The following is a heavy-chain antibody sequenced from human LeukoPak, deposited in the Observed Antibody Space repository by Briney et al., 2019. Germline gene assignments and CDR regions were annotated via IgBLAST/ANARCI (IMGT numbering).Heavy chain of an antibody. Sequence: PGGSLRLSCAASGFTFSSYAMSWVRQAPGKGLEWVSAISGSGGSTYYADSVKGRFTISRDNSKNTLYLQMNSLRAEDTAVYYCARARGDSSPASRYFDYWGQGAPVTVSS. CDR3: ARARGDSSPASRYFDY. D-gene: IGHD5-18*01. CDR2: ISGSGGST. J-gene: IGHJ4*02. CDR1: GFTFSSYA. V-gene: IGHV3-23*01.